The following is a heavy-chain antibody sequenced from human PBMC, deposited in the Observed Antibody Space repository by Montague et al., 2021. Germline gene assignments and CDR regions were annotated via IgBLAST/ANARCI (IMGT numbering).Heavy chain of an antibody. V-gene: IGHV4-39*07. Sequence: SETLSLTCTVSGASITSNIYYWGWIRQSPGKGLEWIGSIYYSGNSFYQPSLKSRITMAVDTSKNQFSLKLSSVTAVDTAIYYCARVFSSWYVGWFDPWGQGTLVTVSS. CDR3: ARVFSSWYVGWFDP. CDR2: IYYSGNS. CDR1: GASITSNIYY. J-gene: IGHJ5*02. D-gene: IGHD6-13*01.